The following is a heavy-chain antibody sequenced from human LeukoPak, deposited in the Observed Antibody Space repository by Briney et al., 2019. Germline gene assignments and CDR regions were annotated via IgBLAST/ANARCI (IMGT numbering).Heavy chain of an antibody. D-gene: IGHD3-10*01. CDR1: GGCISSGGYS. J-gene: IGHJ4*02. Sequence: SETLYLTCAVSGGCISSGGYSWSWIRQPPGKGLEWIGYIYHSGSTYYNPSLKSRVTISVDRSKNQFSLKLSSVTAADTAVYYCARGVQGSFDYWGQGTLVTVSS. V-gene: IGHV4-30-2*01. CDR3: ARGVQGSFDY. CDR2: IYHSGST.